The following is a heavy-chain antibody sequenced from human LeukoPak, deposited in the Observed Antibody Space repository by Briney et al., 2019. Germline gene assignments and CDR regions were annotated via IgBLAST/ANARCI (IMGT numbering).Heavy chain of an antibody. CDR2: IYYSGST. Sequence: SGTLSLTCTVSGGSISSGGYYWSWIRQHPGQGLEWIGYIYYSGSTYYKPSLKSRVTTSVDTSKNQFSLKLSSVTAADTAVYYCARTYCSGGGCYSGSPYYYYYYGMDVWGQGTTVTVSS. CDR3: ARTYCSGGGCYSGSPYYYYYYGMDV. J-gene: IGHJ6*02. CDR1: GGSISSGGYY. V-gene: IGHV4-31*03. D-gene: IGHD2-15*01.